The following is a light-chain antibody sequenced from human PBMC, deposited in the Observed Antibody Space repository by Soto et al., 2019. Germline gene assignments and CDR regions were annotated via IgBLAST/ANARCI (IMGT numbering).Light chain of an antibody. CDR2: AAS. V-gene: IGKV1-39*01. Sequence: DIQMTQSPSSLSPSVGDRVTITCRASQTINSYLNWYQQKPGKAPNLLIYAASSLQLGVPSRFSGTGSGTDFTLTSTGLEPEDFATYYCQQSYSTPYTFGQGTKLEIK. J-gene: IGKJ2*01. CDR1: QTINSY. CDR3: QQSYSTPYT.